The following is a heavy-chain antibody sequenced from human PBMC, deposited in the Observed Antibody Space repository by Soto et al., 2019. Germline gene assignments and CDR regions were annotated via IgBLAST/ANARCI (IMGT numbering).Heavy chain of an antibody. V-gene: IGHV3-30-3*01. Sequence: GGSLRLSCAASGFTFSSYAMHWVRQAPGKGLEWVAVISYDGSNKYYADSVKGRFTISRDNSKNTLYLQMNSLRAEDTAVYYCARDRISHYYYYGMDVWGQGTTVTVSS. D-gene: IGHD2-21*01. CDR1: GFTFSSYA. CDR3: ARDRISHYYYYGMDV. J-gene: IGHJ6*02. CDR2: ISYDGSNK.